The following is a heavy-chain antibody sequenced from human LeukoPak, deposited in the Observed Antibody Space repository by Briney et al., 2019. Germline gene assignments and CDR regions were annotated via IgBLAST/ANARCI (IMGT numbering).Heavy chain of an antibody. D-gene: IGHD2-21*01. V-gene: IGHV1-69*13. CDR3: ASPRDSIPYYFDY. J-gene: IGHJ4*02. CDR1: GGTFSSYA. Sequence: SVKVSCKASGGTFSSYAISWVRLAPGQGLEWMGGIIPIFGTANYAQKFQGRVTITADESTSTAYMELSSLRSEDTAVYYCASPRDSIPYYFDYWGQGTLVTVSS. CDR2: IIPIFGTA.